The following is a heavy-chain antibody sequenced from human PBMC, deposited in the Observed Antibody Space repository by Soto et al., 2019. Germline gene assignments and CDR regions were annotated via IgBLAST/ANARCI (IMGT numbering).Heavy chain of an antibody. Sequence: PSQTLSLTCAISGDNISSNRAAWNWIRQSPSRGLEWLGRTYYRSRWSSDYAESVKGRITINPDTSKNQFSLLLNSVTPEDTAVYFCARRIAVGGYKWFDPLGQRTQVTLCS. D-gene: IGHD6-19*01. CDR2: TYYRSRWSS. CDR3: ARRIAVGGYKWFDP. J-gene: IGHJ5*02. V-gene: IGHV6-1*01. CDR1: GDNISSNRAA.